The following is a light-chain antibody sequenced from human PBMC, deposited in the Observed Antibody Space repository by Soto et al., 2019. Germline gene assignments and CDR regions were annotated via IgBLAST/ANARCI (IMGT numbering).Light chain of an antibody. Sequence: EIVLTQFPATLSLSPGERATLSCRASQSVSTYVAWYQQKGGQAPRLLIYDASNRATGIPARFSGGGSGTDFTLTISNLEPEDFAVYFCQQRSNWRGTFGGGTKVEIK. CDR2: DAS. CDR1: QSVSTY. V-gene: IGKV3-11*01. J-gene: IGKJ4*01. CDR3: QQRSNWRGT.